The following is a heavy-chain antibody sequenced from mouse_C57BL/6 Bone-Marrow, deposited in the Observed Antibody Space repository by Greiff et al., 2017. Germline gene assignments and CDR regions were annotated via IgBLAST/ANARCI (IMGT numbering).Heavy chain of an antibody. J-gene: IGHJ3*01. D-gene: IGHD2-4*01. V-gene: IGHV1-52*01. CDR2: IDPSDSET. CDR1: GYTFTSYW. Sequence: QLQQPGAELVRPGSSVKLSCKASGYTFTSYWMHWVKQRPIQGLEWIGNIDPSDSETHYNQKFKDKATLTVDKSSSTAYMQLSSLTSEDSAVYYCARGDYYDYDGVAYWGQGTLVTVSA. CDR3: ARGDYYDYDGVAY.